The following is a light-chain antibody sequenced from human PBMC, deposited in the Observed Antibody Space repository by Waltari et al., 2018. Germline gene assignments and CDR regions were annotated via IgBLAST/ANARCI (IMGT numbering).Light chain of an antibody. V-gene: IGKV3-11*01. J-gene: IGKJ1*01. Sequence: DIVLTQSPATLSLSPGERATLPCRASQPVGVFIAWYQQKPGQSPRLLIYDASNRDTGVPIRFSGSGSGTDFTLTISSLEPDDFALYYCQQRRSWPPTFGQGTKVEMK. CDR3: QQRRSWPPT. CDR2: DAS. CDR1: QPVGVF.